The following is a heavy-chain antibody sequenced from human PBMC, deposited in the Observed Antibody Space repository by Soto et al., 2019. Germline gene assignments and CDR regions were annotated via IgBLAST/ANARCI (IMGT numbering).Heavy chain of an antibody. D-gene: IGHD4-17*01. J-gene: IGHJ4*02. CDR2: IYYSGST. Sequence: QVQLQESGPGLVKPSQTLSLTCTVSGGSISSGGYYWSWIRQHPGKGLEWIGYIYYSGSTYYNPSLKSRVTISVDTSKNQFSLKLSSVTAADTAVYYCARAYMTTVTTLRNKFYSWFDYWGQGTLVTVSS. CDR3: ARAYMTTVTTLRNKFYSWFDY. CDR1: GGSISSGGYY. V-gene: IGHV4-31*03.